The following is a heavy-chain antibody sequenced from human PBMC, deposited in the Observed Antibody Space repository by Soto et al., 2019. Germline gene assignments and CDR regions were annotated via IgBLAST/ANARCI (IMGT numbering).Heavy chain of an antibody. Sequence: QTGGSLRLSCAASGFTFSSYWMSWVRQAPGKGLEWVANIKQDGSEKYYVDSVKGRFTISRDNAKNSLYLQMNSLRAEDTAVYYCGRIAARPISPTFDYWGQGTLVTVSS. CDR3: GRIAARPISPTFDY. V-gene: IGHV3-7*03. CDR2: IKQDGSEK. D-gene: IGHD6-6*01. J-gene: IGHJ4*02. CDR1: GFTFSSYW.